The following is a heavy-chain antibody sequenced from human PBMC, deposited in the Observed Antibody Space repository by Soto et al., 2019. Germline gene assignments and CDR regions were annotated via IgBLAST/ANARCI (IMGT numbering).Heavy chain of an antibody. V-gene: IGHV3-7*01. CDR2: IKDDGSEI. J-gene: IGHJ4*02. Sequence: GGSLRLSCAVSGFNVMSYWMSWVRQAPGKGLEWVASIKDDGSEIYYLQSVRGRFTISRDSAGNALHLAMNYLSAEDTGVYFCARDIGFDYVNWGQGTLVTVAS. CDR1: GFNVMSYW. CDR3: ARDIGFDYVN. D-gene: IGHD3-16*01.